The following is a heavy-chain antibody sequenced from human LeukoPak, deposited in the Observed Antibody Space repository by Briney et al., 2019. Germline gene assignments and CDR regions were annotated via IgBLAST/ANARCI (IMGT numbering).Heavy chain of an antibody. J-gene: IGHJ4*02. CDR3: AKDETGFLNYFHY. D-gene: IGHD3-3*01. Sequence: GGSLRLSCAASGFTFSSYTMSWVRQAPGKGLAWVSGIDSSGTRTTYADSVKGRFTISRDNPRNTLYLQMNSLRAEDTAVYYCAKDETGFLNYFHYWGQGALVTVSS. V-gene: IGHV3-23*01. CDR2: IDSSGTRT. CDR1: GFTFSSYT.